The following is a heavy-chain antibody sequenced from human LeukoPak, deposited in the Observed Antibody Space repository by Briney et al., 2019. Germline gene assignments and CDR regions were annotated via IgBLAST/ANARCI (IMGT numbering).Heavy chain of an antibody. J-gene: IGHJ5*02. V-gene: IGHV4-39*07. CDR3: ARVFDTMVRGVKRFDP. CDR2: IYYSGST. D-gene: IGHD3-10*01. CDR1: GGSISSSSYY. Sequence: PSETLSLTCTVSGGSISSSSYYWGWIRQPPGKGLEWIGSIYYSGSTNYNPSLKSRVTISVDTSKNQFSLKLSSVTAADTAVYYCARVFDTMVRGVKRFDPWGQGTLVTVSS.